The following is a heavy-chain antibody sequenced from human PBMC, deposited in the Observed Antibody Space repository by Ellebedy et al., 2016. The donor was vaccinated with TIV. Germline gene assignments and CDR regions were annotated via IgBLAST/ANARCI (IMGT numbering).Heavy chain of an antibody. CDR2: ISYHGSDK. D-gene: IGHD1-1*01. CDR1: GFTFSSYS. V-gene: IGHV3-30*04. CDR3: ARDDDNNDNPLDI. J-gene: IGHJ3*02. Sequence: GESLKISCAASGFTFSSYSFNWVRQAPGTVLEWVSLISYHGSDKYYADSVKGRFTISRDNSNNTLFPQMNSLRAEDTAVYYCARDDDNNDNPLDIWGQGTVVTVSS.